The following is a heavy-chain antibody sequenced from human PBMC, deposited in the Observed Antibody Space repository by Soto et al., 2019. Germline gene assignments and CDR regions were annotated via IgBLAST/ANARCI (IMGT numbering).Heavy chain of an antibody. J-gene: IGHJ4*02. CDR1: GGSVSSGSHY. D-gene: IGHD6-13*01. V-gene: IGHV4-61*01. CDR2: IYYSGST. Sequence: SYTLSLTCSVSGGSVSSGSHYWSLILQPPGKGLEWIGYIYYSGSTNYNPSLKSRVTISVDTSKNQFSLKLSSGTAADTAVYYCARWGQQLPDFDYWGQGTLVTVSS. CDR3: ARWGQQLPDFDY.